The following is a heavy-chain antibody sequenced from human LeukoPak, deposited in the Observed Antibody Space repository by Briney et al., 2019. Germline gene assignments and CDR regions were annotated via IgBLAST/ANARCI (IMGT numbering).Heavy chain of an antibody. Sequence: GGSLRLSCAASGFTFSSYWMHWVRHAPGKGLVWVSRINTDGTTASYADCAKGRFTISRDNAKNTLYLQMNSLRAEDTAVYYCARVRRGYDKPYYYYGMDVWGQGTTVTVSS. CDR3: ARVRRGYDKPYYYYGMDV. CDR2: INTDGTTA. CDR1: GFTFSSYW. D-gene: IGHD5-12*01. J-gene: IGHJ6*02. V-gene: IGHV3-74*01.